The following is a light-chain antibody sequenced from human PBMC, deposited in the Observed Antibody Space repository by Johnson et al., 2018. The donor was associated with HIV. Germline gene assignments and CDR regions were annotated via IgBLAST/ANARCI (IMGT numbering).Light chain of an antibody. Sequence: QSVLTQPPSVSAAPGQKVTISCSGSSSNIGNNYVSWYQQLPGTAPKLLIYDNNKRPSGIPDRFSGSKSGTSATLGITGLQTGDEADYYCGTWDISQVVFGTWTKVTVL. CDR1: SSNIGNNY. J-gene: IGLJ1*01. CDR3: GTWDISQVV. CDR2: DNN. V-gene: IGLV1-51*01.